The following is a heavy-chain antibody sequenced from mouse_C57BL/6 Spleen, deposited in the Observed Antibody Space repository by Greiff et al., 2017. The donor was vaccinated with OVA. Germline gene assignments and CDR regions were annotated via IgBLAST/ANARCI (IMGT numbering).Heavy chain of an antibody. J-gene: IGHJ3*01. CDR3: AREGGDYGNSWFAY. CDR1: GYSITSGYY. Sequence: EVQLVESGPGLVKPSQSLSLTCSVTGYSITSGYYWNWIRQFPGNNLEWMGYLSYDGSNNYNPSLKNRISITRDTSKNQFFLKLNSVTTEDTATYFCAREGGDYGNSWFAYWGQGTLVTVSA. V-gene: IGHV3-6*01. D-gene: IGHD2-1*01. CDR2: LSYDGSN.